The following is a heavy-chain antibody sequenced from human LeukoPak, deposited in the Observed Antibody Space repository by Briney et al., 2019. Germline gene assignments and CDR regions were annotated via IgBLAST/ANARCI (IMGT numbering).Heavy chain of an antibody. CDR3: AKYGGYDFWSGYYTEYYYMDV. J-gene: IGHJ6*03. V-gene: IGHV3-48*01. CDR2: ISSSSSTI. Sequence: PGGSLRLSCAASGFTFSSYSMNWVRQAPGKGLEWVSYISSSSSTIYYADSVKGRFTISRDNAKNSLYLQMNSLRAEDTAVYYCAKYGGYDFWSGYYTEYYYMDVWGKGTTVTVSS. CDR1: GFTFSSYS. D-gene: IGHD3-3*01.